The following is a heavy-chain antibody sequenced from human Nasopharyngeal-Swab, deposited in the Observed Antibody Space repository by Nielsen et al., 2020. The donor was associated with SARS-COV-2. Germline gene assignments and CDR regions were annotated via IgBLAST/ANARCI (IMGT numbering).Heavy chain of an antibody. D-gene: IGHD6-6*01. CDR1: GFTFTSSA. V-gene: IGHV1-58*01. CDR3: ATAKAARQGYYYYGMDV. CDR2: IVVGSGNT. J-gene: IGHJ6*02. Sequence: SVKVSCKASGFTFTSSAVQWVRQARGQRLEWIGWIVVGSGNTNYAQKFQERVTITRDMSTSTAYMELSSLRSEDTAVYYCATAKAARQGYYYYGMDVWGQGTTVTVSS.